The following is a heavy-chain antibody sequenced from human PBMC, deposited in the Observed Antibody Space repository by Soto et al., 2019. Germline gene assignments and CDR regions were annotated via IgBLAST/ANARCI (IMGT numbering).Heavy chain of an antibody. Sequence: TSVKVSCKASGYTLTRYSIHWVRQAPGQRLEWMGWINAGNGNTKFSQKFQGRVTITRDTSASTAYMELRGLRSEDTAVYYCAILGTYYFDNSDNYFDFWGQGTLVTVSS. CDR1: GYTLTRYS. D-gene: IGHD3-22*01. J-gene: IGHJ4*02. CDR2: INAGNGNT. V-gene: IGHV1-3*01. CDR3: AILGTYYFDNSDNYFDF.